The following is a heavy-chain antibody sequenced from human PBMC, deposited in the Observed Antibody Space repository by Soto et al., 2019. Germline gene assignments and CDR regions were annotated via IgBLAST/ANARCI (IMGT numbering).Heavy chain of an antibody. CDR3: ARVEDFWSGGSCYGPRTKNHYYYMDV. D-gene: IGHD2-15*01. V-gene: IGHV4-59*01. CDR2: IYYSGST. Sequence: SETLSLTCTVSGGSISSYYWSWIRQPPGKGLEWIGYIYYSGSTNYNPSLKSRVTISVDTSKNQFSLKLSSVTAADTAVYYCARVEDFWSGGSCYGPRTKNHYYYMDVRGKGTTVTVSS. J-gene: IGHJ6*03. CDR1: GGSISSYY.